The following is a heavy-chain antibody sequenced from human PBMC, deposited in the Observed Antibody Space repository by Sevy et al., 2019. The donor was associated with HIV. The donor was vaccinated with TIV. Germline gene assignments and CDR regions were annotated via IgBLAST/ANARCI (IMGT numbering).Heavy chain of an antibody. CDR2: IKSKADGGTP. D-gene: IGHD1-26*01. V-gene: IGHV3-15*01. J-gene: IGHJ4*02. CDR1: GFIFSNAW. CDR3: GYSEYGYYYDY. Sequence: GGSLRLSCGASGFIFSNAWMSWVRQAPGKGLEWVGRIKSKADGGTPDYAGPVKGTFTISRDDSINTLYLQMNSLRTDDTAVYYCGYSEYGYYYDYWGQGTLVTVSS.